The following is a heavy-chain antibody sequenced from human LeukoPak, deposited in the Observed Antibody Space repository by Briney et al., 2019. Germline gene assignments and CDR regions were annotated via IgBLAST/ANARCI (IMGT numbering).Heavy chain of an antibody. D-gene: IGHD3-10*01. CDR3: ARRTARSWFGELPNYYYYYGMDV. Sequence: SETLSLTCAVYGGSFSGYYWSWIRQPPRKGLEWIGEINHSGSTNYNPSLKSRVTISVDTSKNQFSLKLSSVTAADTAVYYCARRTARSWFGELPNYYYYYGMDVWGQGTTVTVSS. J-gene: IGHJ6*02. CDR2: INHSGST. V-gene: IGHV4-34*01. CDR1: GGSFSGYY.